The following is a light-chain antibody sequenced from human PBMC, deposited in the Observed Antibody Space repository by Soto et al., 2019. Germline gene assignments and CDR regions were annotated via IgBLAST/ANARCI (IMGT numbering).Light chain of an antibody. V-gene: IGKV3-20*01. CDR2: GAS. CDR1: QSVSSTY. J-gene: IGKJ2*01. Sequence: EIVLTQSPGTLSLSPGERATLSCRASQSVSSTYLAWYQQKPGQAPRLLLYGASSKATGIPDRFSGSGSGTDCTLTISRLEPEDFAVNYCQPYGSSPPYTFGQGTKLEIK. CDR3: QPYGSSPPYT.